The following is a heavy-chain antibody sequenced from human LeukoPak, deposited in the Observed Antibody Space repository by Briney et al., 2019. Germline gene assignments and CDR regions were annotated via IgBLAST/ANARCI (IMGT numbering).Heavy chain of an antibody. J-gene: IGHJ4*02. CDR1: GFTFSSYS. CDR2: ISSSSSTI. V-gene: IGHV3-48*04. Sequence: HSGGSLRLSCAASGFTFSSYSMNWVRQAPGKGLEWVSYISSSSSTIYYADSVKGRFTISRDNAKNSLYLQMNSLRAEDTAVYYCARVPSYGSETPFDYWGQGALVTVSS. D-gene: IGHD5-18*01. CDR3: ARVPSYGSETPFDY.